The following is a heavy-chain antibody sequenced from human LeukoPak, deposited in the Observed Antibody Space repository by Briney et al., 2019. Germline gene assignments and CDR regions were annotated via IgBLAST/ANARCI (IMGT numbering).Heavy chain of an antibody. CDR3: AKRDRPCSGDCSAPYYFDY. J-gene: IGHJ4*02. D-gene: IGHD2-21*02. V-gene: IGHV3-23*01. CDR1: GFTFCSYA. CDR2: ISSSGANT. Sequence: PGGSLRLSCAASGFTFCSYAMSWVRQAPGRALECVSSISSSGANTYYADSVKGRFTISRDNSKNTLYLQLSSLRAEDTAVYYCAKRDRPCSGDCSAPYYFDYWGQGTLVTVSS.